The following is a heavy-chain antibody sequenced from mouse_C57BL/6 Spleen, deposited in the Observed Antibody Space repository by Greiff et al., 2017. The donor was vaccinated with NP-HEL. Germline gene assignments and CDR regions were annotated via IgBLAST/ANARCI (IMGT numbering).Heavy chain of an antibody. Sequence: EVKLQESGPELVKPGASVKISCKASGYSFTGYYMNWVKQSPEKSLEWIGEINPSTGGTTYNQKFKAKATLTVDKSSSTAYMQLKSLTSEDSAVYYCASPKYYDYDGGYYFDYWGQGTTLTVSA. J-gene: IGHJ2*01. D-gene: IGHD2-4*01. V-gene: IGHV1-42*01. CDR2: INPSTGGT. CDR3: ASPKYYDYDGGYYFDY. CDR1: GYSFTGYY.